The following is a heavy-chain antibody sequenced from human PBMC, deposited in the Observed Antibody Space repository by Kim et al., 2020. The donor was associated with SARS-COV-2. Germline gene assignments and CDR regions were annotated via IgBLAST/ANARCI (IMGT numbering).Heavy chain of an antibody. D-gene: IGHD2-2*01. J-gene: IGHJ4*02. V-gene: IGHV3-33*01. CDR3: ARDFCSSTSCYFDY. Sequence: ADSVESRFTISRDNSKNTLYLQMNSLRAEDTAVYYCARDFCSSTSCYFDYWGQGTLVTVSS.